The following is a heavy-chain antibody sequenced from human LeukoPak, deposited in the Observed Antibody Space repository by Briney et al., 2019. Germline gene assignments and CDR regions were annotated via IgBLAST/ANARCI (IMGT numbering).Heavy chain of an antibody. Sequence: GGSLRLSCAASGFTFSSYAMSWVRQAPGKGLEWVSAISGSGGSTFYADSVKGRFTINRDNSRNTLYLQMNSLGAEDTAEYYCAKDSFAALSFFDYWGQGTLVTVSS. CDR1: GFTFSSYA. CDR3: AKDSFAALSFFDY. D-gene: IGHD1-26*01. V-gene: IGHV3-23*01. CDR2: ISGSGGST. J-gene: IGHJ4*02.